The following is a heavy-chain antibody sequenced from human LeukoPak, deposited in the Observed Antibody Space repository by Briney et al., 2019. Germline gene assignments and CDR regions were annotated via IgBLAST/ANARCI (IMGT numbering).Heavy chain of an antibody. CDR2: IYYSGGT. D-gene: IGHD6-19*01. J-gene: IGHJ4*02. CDR3: ARLRGWYQYYFDY. CDR1: GGSISSSTSY. V-gene: IGHV4-39*02. Sequence: SETLSLTCTVSGGSISSSTSYWGWIRQPPGKGLEWIGSIYYSGGTYYNPSLMGRVTISVDMSKNHFSLKLSSVTAADTAVYYCARLRGWYQYYFDYWGQGTLVTVSS.